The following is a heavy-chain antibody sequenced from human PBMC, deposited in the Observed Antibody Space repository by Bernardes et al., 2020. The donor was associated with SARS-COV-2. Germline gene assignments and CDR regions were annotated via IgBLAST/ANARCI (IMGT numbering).Heavy chain of an antibody. CDR3: ARGGRSGIYVDPRSDY. D-gene: IGHD3-10*02. CDR1: GFTFSDYW. V-gene: IGHV3-74*01. Sequence: GGSLRLCCAASGFTFSDYWMHWVRQAPGKGLVWVSRVKSDGSRTDYADSVKGRFTISRDNAENTLYLQMNSLTVEDTAVYYCARGGRSGIYVDPRSDYWGQGTLVTVSS. J-gene: IGHJ4*02. CDR2: VKSDGSRT.